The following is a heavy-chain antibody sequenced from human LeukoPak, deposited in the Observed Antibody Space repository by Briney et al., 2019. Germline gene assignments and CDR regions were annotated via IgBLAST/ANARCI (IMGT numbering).Heavy chain of an antibody. CDR1: GYSFTSYW. J-gene: IGHJ6*03. D-gene: IGHD3-3*01. V-gene: IGHV5-51*01. CDR2: IYPGDSDT. CDR3: ARRHRDTIFGLYYYYMDV. Sequence: GESLKISCKGSGYSFTSYWIGWVRQMPGKGLEWMGIIYPGDSDTRYSPSFQGQVTISADKSISTAYLQWSSLKASDTAMYYCARRHRDTIFGLYYYYMDVWGKGTTVTVSS.